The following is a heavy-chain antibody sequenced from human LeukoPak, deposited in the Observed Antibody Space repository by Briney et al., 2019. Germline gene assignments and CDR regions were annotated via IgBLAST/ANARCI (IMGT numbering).Heavy chain of an antibody. CDR1: GFTFGDYV. D-gene: IGHD5-24*01. V-gene: IGHV3-49*03. J-gene: IGHJ4*02. Sequence: PGGSLRPSCTASGFTFGDYVMSWFRQAPGKGLEWVGYIRSEAHGATTGYAASVKGRFTISRDDSKTIVYLLMNSLQTEDTAMYYCTRGGMAPDYWGQGTLVTVSS. CDR2: IRSEAHGATT. CDR3: TRGGMAPDY.